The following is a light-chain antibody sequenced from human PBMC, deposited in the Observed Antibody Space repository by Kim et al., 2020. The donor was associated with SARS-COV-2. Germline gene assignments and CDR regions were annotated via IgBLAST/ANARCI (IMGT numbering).Light chain of an antibody. CDR2: HAS. CDR3: QQYTTSPST. CDR1: ETIDNNY. V-gene: IGKV3-20*01. J-gene: IGKJ5*01. Sequence: EILLTQSPGTLSLSQGESATVSCRATETIDNNYLAWYQQKPGQAPRLLIYHASTRATGIPDRFRGSGSGTDFTLTISGLEPEDFAVFYCQQYTTSPSTFGQGTRLEIK.